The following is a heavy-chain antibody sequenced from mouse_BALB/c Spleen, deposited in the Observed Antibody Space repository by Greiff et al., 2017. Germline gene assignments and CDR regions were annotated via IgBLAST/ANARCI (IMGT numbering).Heavy chain of an antibody. Sequence: EVQLQQSGPELVKPGASVKVSCKASGYSFTDYNMYWVKQSHGKSLEWIGYIDPYNGGTSYNQKFKGKATLTVDKSSSTAFMHLNSLTSEDSAVYYCARTLNYYGSSPSRYAMDYWGQGTSVTVSS. CDR1: GYSFTDYN. CDR3: ARTLNYYGSSPSRYAMDY. V-gene: IGHV1S135*01. D-gene: IGHD1-1*01. CDR2: IDPYNGGT. J-gene: IGHJ4*01.